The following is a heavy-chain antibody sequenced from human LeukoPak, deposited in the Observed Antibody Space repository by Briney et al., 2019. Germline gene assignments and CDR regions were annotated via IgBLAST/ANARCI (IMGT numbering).Heavy chain of an antibody. CDR2: IYYSGST. J-gene: IGHJ5*02. V-gene: IGHV4-39*07. CDR1: GGSISSSSYY. Sequence: SETLSLTCTVSGGSISSSSYYWGWIRQPPGKGLEWIGSIYYSGSTYYNPSLKSRVTISVDTSKNQFSLKLSSVTAADTAVYYCARAIVVVPAAIYENWFDPWGQGTLVTVSS. CDR3: ARAIVVVPAAIYENWFDP. D-gene: IGHD2-2*01.